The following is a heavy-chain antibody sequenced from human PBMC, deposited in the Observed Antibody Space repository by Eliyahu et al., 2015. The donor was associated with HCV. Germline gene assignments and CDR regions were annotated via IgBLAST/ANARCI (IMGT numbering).Heavy chain of an antibody. CDR1: GFSFSDAW. CDR3: TAQEYSIMWPIDY. V-gene: IGHV3-15*07. J-gene: IGHJ4*02. D-gene: IGHD5-18*01. Sequence: EVQLVESGGGLVEPGGSLRLSCAASGFSFSDAWMNWVRQAPGKGLEWVGRIKSKSDGGTIDYAAPVKGRFTISRDDSKYTLSLQMNSLKTEDTAVYYCTAQEYSIMWPIDYWGQGTLVTVSS. CDR2: IKSKSDGGTI.